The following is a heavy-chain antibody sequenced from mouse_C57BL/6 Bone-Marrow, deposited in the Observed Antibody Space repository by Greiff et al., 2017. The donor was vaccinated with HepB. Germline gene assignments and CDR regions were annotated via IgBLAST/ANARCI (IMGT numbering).Heavy chain of an antibody. J-gene: IGHJ3*01. CDR2: IYPRDGST. V-gene: IGHV1-85*01. D-gene: IGHD2-4*01. Sequence: VQLQQSGPELVKPGASVKLSCKASGYTFTSYDINWVKQRPGQGREWIGCIYPRDGSTKYNEKFKGKATLAVDTSSSTAYMKLHSLTSEDSAVYFCARDDYDWAWFAYWGQGTLVTVSA. CDR3: ARDDYDWAWFAY. CDR1: GYTFTSYD.